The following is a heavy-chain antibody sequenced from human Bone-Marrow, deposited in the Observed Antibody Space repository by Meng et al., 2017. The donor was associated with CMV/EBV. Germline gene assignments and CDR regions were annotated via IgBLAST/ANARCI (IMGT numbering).Heavy chain of an antibody. Sequence: CAGSGVTISSYGMHWGRQAAGKGLEWVAVISYDGSSEYHADSVEGRFTISRDNSKNTLYLQMNSLRGEDTAVYYCAKGTGTTTWIIDYWGQGTLVTVSS. CDR3: AKGTGTTTWIIDY. V-gene: IGHV3-30*18. CDR2: ISYDGSSE. D-gene: IGHD1-1*01. CDR1: GVTISSYG. J-gene: IGHJ4*02.